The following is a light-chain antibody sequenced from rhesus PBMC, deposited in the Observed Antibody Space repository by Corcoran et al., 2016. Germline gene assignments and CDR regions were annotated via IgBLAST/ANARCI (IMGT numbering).Light chain of an antibody. CDR2: GAS. CDR1: QSVSSY. J-gene: IGKJ2*01. CDR3: YQHSSGYS. V-gene: IGKV3-10*01. Sequence: QVILTQSPATLSLSPGERATLSCRASQSVSSYLAWYQQKPGQAPRLLIYGASSRATGIPDRLGGSGSGTDFTLTISSLEPEDVGVYHCYQHSSGYSFGQGTKVEIK.